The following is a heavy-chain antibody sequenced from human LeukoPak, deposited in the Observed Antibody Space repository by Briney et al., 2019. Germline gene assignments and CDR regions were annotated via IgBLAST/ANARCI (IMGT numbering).Heavy chain of an antibody. D-gene: IGHD1-26*01. J-gene: IGHJ4*02. V-gene: IGHV4-31*03. CDR2: IYYSGST. CDR3: ARDSGSSSHFDY. CDR1: GGSISSGGYY. Sequence: PSQTLSLTCTVSGGSISSGGYYWSWIRQHPGKGLEWIGYIYYSGSTYYNPSLKSRVTISVDTSKNQFSLKLSSVTAADTAVYYCARDSGSSSHFDYWGQGTLVTVSS.